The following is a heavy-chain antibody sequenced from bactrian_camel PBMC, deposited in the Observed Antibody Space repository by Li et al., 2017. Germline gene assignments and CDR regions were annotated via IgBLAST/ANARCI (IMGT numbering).Heavy chain of an antibody. CDR3: ATDLGGAADFGY. J-gene: IGHJ6*01. D-gene: IGHD5*01. Sequence: HVQLVESGGGLVQPGGSLRLSCVATGFTFSKYYLNWVRQAPGKGLNWVSSIETGADSTYYADSAEGRFTISRDNAKNTVYLQMNSLKSEDSAVYYCATDLGGAADFGYWGQGTQVTVS. V-gene: IGHV3S1*01. CDR1: GFTFSKYY. CDR2: IETGADST.